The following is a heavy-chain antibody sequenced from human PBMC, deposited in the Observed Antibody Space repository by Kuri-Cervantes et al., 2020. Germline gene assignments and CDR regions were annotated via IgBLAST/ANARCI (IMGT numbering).Heavy chain of an antibody. CDR2: ISYDGSKK. J-gene: IGHJ4*02. Sequence: LSLTCAVSGFTFSSYGMHWVRQAPGKGLEWVAVISYDGSKKYYADSVKGRLTISRDNSKNTLYLQMNSLRAEDTAVYYCAKDRRDYDYVWGSICWGQGTLVTVSS. CDR3: AKDRRDYDYVWGSIC. CDR1: GFTFSSYG. D-gene: IGHD3-16*01. V-gene: IGHV3-30*18.